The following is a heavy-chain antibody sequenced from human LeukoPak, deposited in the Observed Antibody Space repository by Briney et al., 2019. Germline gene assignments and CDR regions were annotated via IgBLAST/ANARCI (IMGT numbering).Heavy chain of an antibody. D-gene: IGHD6-13*01. CDR3: ARTPGIAAAGDY. CDR1: GGSFSGYY. V-gene: IGHV4-34*01. Sequence: SETLSLTCAVYGGSFSGYYWSWTRQPPGKGLEWIGEINHSGSTNYNPSLKSRVTISVDTSKNQFSLKLSSVTAADTAVYYCARTPGIAAAGDYWGQGTLVTVSS. CDR2: INHSGST. J-gene: IGHJ4*02.